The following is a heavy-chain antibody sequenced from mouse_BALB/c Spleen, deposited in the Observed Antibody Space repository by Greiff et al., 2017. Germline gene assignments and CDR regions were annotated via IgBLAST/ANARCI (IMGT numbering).Heavy chain of an antibody. CDR2: IWAGGST. CDR3: ASPSTMITTWFAY. Sequence: VKLVESGPGLVAPSQSLSITCTVSGFSLTSYGVHWVRQPPGKGLEWLGVIWAGGSTNYNSALMSRLSISKDNSKSQVFLKMNSLQTDDTAMYYCASPSTMITTWFAYWGQGTLVTVSA. V-gene: IGHV2-9*02. J-gene: IGHJ3*01. D-gene: IGHD2-4*01. CDR1: GFSLTSYG.